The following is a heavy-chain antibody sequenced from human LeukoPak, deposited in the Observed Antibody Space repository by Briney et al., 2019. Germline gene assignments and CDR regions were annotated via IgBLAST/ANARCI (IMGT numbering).Heavy chain of an antibody. Sequence: SETLSLTCAVSGYSISSGNYWGWIRQPPGKGLEWIGSIYHSGSTYYNPSLKSRVTISVDTSKNQFSLKLSSVTAADTAVYYCARDSSLHYFDYWGQGTLVTVSS. CDR3: ARDSSLHYFDY. V-gene: IGHV4-38-2*02. D-gene: IGHD6-13*01. CDR2: IYHSGST. CDR1: GYSISSGNY. J-gene: IGHJ4*02.